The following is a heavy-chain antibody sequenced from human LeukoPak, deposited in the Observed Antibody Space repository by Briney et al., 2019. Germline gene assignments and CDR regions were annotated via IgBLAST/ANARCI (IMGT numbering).Heavy chain of an antibody. V-gene: IGHV1-18*01. J-gene: IGHJ4*02. CDR2: ISAYNGNT. CDR1: GYTFTSYG. Sequence: ASVKVSCKASGYTFTSYGISWVRKAPGQGLEWVGWISAYNGNTNYAEKLQGRVTMTTDTSTSTAYMELRSLRSDDTAVYYGARDTGAKYYFDYWGQGTLVTVSS. CDR3: ARDTGAKYYFDY. D-gene: IGHD4-17*01.